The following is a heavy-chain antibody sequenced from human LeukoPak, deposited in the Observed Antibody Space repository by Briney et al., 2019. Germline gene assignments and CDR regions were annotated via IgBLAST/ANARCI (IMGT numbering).Heavy chain of an antibody. CDR1: GYTFTSYA. CDR2: IIPIFGTA. D-gene: IGHD3-10*01. Sequence: ASVKVSCKASGYTFTSYAISWVRQAPGQGLEWMGGIIPIFGTANYAQKFQGRVTITADESTSTAYMELSSLRSEDTAVYYCARELASPDYYGSGSSPGYFDYWGQGTPVTVSS. J-gene: IGHJ4*02. CDR3: ARELASPDYYGSGSSPGYFDY. V-gene: IGHV1-69*13.